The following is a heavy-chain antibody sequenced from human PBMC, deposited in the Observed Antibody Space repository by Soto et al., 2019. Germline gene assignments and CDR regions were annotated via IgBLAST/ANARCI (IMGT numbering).Heavy chain of an antibody. CDR3: AKDPATQIYDSSGYYDY. Sequence: GVLRLSCAASGFTFSSYAMSWVRQAPGKGLEWVSAISGSGGSTYYADSVKGRFTISRDNSKNTLYLQMNSLRAEDTAVYYCAKDPATQIYDSSGYYDYWGQGTLVTVSS. D-gene: IGHD3-22*01. J-gene: IGHJ4*02. V-gene: IGHV3-23*01. CDR2: ISGSGGST. CDR1: GFTFSSYA.